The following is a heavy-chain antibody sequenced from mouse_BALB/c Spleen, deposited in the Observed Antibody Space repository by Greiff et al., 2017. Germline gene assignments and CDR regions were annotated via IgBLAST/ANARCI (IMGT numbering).Heavy chain of an antibody. D-gene: IGHD2-1*01. J-gene: IGHJ4*01. Sequence: EVKLVESGGGLVQPEGSRKLSCAASGFTFSSFGMHWVRQAPEKGLEWVAYISSGSSTIYYADTVKGRFTISRDNPKNTLFLQMTSLRSEDTAMYYCARSGNYGAMDYWGQGTSVTVSS. CDR2: ISSGSSTI. V-gene: IGHV5-17*02. CDR1: GFTFSSFG. CDR3: ARSGNYGAMDY.